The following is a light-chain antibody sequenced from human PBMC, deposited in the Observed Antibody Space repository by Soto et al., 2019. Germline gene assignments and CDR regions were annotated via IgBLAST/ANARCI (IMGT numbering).Light chain of an antibody. CDR1: QSVSSSY. CDR3: QQYGSSPLT. J-gene: IGKJ4*01. CDR2: GAS. Sequence: IELTQSPATLSLSLGERATLSCRASQSVSSSYLAWFQQKPGQAPRLLIYGASSRATGIPDRFSGSGSGSDFTLTISRLEPEDFAVYYCQQYGSSPLTFGGGTKVDIK. V-gene: IGKV3-20*01.